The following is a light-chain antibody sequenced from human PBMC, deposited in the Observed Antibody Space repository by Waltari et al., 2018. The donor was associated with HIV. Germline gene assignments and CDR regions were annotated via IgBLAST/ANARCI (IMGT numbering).Light chain of an antibody. CDR1: SSNIGSNA. V-gene: IGLV1-44*01. CDR3: AAWDDSLNGVM. Sequence: QSLLTQPPSASGTPGQRVSISCSGSSSNIGSNAVNWYQQLPGTAPKLLIYNNNQRPSGVPDRFSGSKSGTSASLAISGLQSEDEAAYYCAAWDDSLNGVMFGGGTTLTV. J-gene: IGLJ3*02. CDR2: NNN.